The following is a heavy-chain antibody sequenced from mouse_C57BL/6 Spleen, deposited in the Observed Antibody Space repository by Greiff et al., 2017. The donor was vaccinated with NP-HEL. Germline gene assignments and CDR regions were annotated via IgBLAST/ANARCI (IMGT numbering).Heavy chain of an antibody. CDR3: ARSGTEIDY. V-gene: IGHV1-59*01. Sequence: VQLQQPGAELVRPGTSVKLSCKASGYTFTSYWMHWVKQRPGQGLEWIGVIDPSDSYTNYNQKFKGKATLTVDTSSSTAYMQLSSLTSEDSAVYYCARSGTEIDYWGQGTTLTVSS. CDR1: GYTFTSYW. CDR2: IDPSDSYT. D-gene: IGHD4-1*01. J-gene: IGHJ2*01.